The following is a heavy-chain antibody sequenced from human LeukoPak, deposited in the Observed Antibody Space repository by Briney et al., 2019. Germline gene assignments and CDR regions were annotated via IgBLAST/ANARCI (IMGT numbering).Heavy chain of an antibody. J-gene: IGHJ5*02. Sequence: SVKVSCKASGGTFSSYAISWVRQAPGQGLEWMGRIVPMFGIANYAQKFQGRVTITADKSTSTAYMELSSLRSEDTAVYYCARGGVATIEDYGDYETVSSFDPWGQGTLVTVSS. CDR2: IVPMFGIA. CDR3: ARGGVATIEDYGDYETVSSFDP. V-gene: IGHV1-69*04. CDR1: GGTFSSYA. D-gene: IGHD4-17*01.